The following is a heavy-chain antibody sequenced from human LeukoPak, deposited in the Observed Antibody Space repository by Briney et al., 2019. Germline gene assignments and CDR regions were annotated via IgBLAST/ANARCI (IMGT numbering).Heavy chain of an antibody. CDR2: IYYSGTT. V-gene: IGHV4-59*12. CDR3: ASRSARYNWNYVYWFDP. Sequence: PSETLSLTCTVSGGSISNYYWGWIRQPPGKGLEWIGYIYYSGTTNYNPSLKSRVTISVDTSKNQFSLKLSSVTAADTAVYYCASRSARYNWNYVYWFDPWGQGTLVTVSS. D-gene: IGHD1-7*01. J-gene: IGHJ5*02. CDR1: GGSISNYY.